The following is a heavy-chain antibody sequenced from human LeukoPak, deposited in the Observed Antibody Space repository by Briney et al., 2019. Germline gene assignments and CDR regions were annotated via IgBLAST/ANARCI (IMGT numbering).Heavy chain of an antibody. CDR2: IIPIFGTA. V-gene: IGHV1-69*01. J-gene: IGHJ6*03. CDR3: ATGRFGGWLSNDCYYYYMDV. Sequence: GASVKVSCKASGGTFSSYAISWVRQAPGQGLEWMGGIIPIFGTANYAQKFQGRVTITADESTSTAYMELSSLRSEDTAVYYCATGRFGGWLSNDCYYYYMDVWGKGTTVTVSS. D-gene: IGHD3-3*01. CDR1: GGTFSSYA.